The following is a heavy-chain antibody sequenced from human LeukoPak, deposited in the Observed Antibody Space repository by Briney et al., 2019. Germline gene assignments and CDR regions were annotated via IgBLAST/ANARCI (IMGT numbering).Heavy chain of an antibody. J-gene: IGHJ4*02. V-gene: IGHV3-30*18. CDR3: AKVGDYGDYALDY. D-gene: IGHD4-17*01. Sequence: GRTLRLSCAASGFTFSSYGMHWVRQAPGKGLEWVAVISYDGSYKYYADSVKGRFTISRDNSKNTLYLQMNSLRAEDTAVYYCAKVGDYGDYALDYWGQGTLVTVSS. CDR1: GFTFSSYG. CDR2: ISYDGSYK.